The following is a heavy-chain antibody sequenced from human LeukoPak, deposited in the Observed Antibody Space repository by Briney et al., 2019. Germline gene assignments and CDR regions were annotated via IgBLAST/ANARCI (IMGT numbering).Heavy chain of an antibody. J-gene: IGHJ6*03. D-gene: IGHD4-11*01. Sequence: SETLSLTCTVSGDSISSGNYYWSWIRQPAGKGLEWIGRIYTSGSTNYNPSLKSRVTISVDTSKNQFSLKLSSVTAADTAVYYCARYSNYGDYYYYYMDGWGKGTTVTVSS. CDR1: GDSISSGNYY. V-gene: IGHV4-61*02. CDR2: IYTSGST. CDR3: ARYSNYGDYYYYYMDG.